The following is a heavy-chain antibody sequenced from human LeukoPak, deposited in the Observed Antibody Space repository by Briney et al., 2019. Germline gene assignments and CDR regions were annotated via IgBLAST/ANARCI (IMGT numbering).Heavy chain of an antibody. V-gene: IGHV3-30*03. Sequence: PGGSLRLSCAASGFAFSGYGMHWVRQAPGKGLEWVAVISYDGTKKYYVDSVKGRFTISRDNSKNTLYLQMTSLRAEDTAVYYCAREEGANGAFDIWGQGTMVTVSS. CDR1: GFAFSGYG. CDR2: ISYDGTKK. J-gene: IGHJ3*02. D-gene: IGHD4/OR15-4a*01. CDR3: AREEGANGAFDI.